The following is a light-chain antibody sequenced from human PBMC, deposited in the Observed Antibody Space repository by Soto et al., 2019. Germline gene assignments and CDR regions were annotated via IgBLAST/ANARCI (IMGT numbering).Light chain of an antibody. V-gene: IGKV3-15*01. CDR1: QSVNIN. Sequence: DIVMTHAPATLSVSPGERATLSCRASQSVNINLAWYQQKPGQAPRLLIYGTSTRATGVPDRFSGSGSGTDFTLTISSLQPEDFATYYCQQSYSTPRFGQGTRLEIK. CDR3: QQSYSTPR. CDR2: GTS. J-gene: IGKJ5*01.